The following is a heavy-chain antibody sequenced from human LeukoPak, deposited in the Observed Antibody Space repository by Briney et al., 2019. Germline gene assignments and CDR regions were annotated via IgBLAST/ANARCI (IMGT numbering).Heavy chain of an antibody. CDR1: GGTFSSYA. J-gene: IGHJ3*02. CDR3: ARVLGDSSSWYAFDI. V-gene: IGHV1-69*13. Sequence: SVKVSCKASGGTFSSYAISWVRQAPGQGLEWMGGIIPIFGTANYAQKFQGRVTITADESTSTAYMELSSLRSEDTAVYYCARVLGDSSSWYAFDIWAQGTMVIVSS. CDR2: IIPIFGTA. D-gene: IGHD6-13*01.